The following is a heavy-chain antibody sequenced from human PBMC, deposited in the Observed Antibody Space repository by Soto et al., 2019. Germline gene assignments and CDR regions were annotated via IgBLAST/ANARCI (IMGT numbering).Heavy chain of an antibody. CDR2: INYSGIT. J-gene: IGHJ6*02. CDR1: GGSINSGVYY. CDR3: AKGQEFGEFYYYYGMDV. V-gene: IGHV4-31*03. Sequence: SETLSLTCTVSGGSINSGVYYWSWIGHHPGKGLEWIGYINYSGITNYNPSLKSRITISRDTSKNQFSLKLSSVTAEDTAVYYCAKGQEFGEFYYYYGMDVWGQGTTVTVSS. D-gene: IGHD3-10*01.